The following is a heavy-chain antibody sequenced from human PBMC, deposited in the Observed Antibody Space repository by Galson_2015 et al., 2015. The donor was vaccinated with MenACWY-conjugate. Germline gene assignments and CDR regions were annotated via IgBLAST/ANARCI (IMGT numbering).Heavy chain of an antibody. V-gene: IGHV5-51*01. Sequence: QSGAEVKKPGESLKLSCKGSGYSFPKYWIAWVRQMPGKGLEWEAVIDPINSNTRYSPSLQGQVTISADESISTAYLQWSSLKASDTATYYCARHPPGGRGMDVWGRGTTVTVSS. D-gene: IGHD1-26*01. J-gene: IGHJ6*02. CDR1: GYSFPKYW. CDR3: ARHPPGGRGMDV. CDR2: IDPINSNT.